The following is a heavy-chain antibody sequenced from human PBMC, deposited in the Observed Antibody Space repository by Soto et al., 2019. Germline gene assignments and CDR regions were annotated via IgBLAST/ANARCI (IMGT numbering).Heavy chain of an antibody. CDR3: ARDFQDYFDY. J-gene: IGHJ4*02. CDR1: RFSFFTST. CDR2: LSSDRNGE. Sequence: PGGSLRLSCAASRFSFFTSTMHWVRQAPGKGLEWVAVLSSDRNGEFYTDSVKGRFTISRDNFKDTLYLQMNSLRDEDTAVYYCARDFQDYFDYWGQGTLVTVSS. V-gene: IGHV3-30-3*01.